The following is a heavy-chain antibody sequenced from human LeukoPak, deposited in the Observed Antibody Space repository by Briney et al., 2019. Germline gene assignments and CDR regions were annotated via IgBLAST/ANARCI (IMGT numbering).Heavy chain of an antibody. D-gene: IGHD4-11*01. J-gene: IGHJ6*03. V-gene: IGHV3-21*01. CDR2: ISSTSTFI. CDR3: ARVTVTTYYYYYMDV. CDR1: GFTFSSYS. Sequence: GGSLRLSCAASGFTFSSYSMNWVRQAPGKGLEWVSSISSTSTFIYYADSVKGRFTISRDSAKNSLYLQMNSLRAEDSAVYYCARVTVTTYYYYYMDVWGKGTTVTVSS.